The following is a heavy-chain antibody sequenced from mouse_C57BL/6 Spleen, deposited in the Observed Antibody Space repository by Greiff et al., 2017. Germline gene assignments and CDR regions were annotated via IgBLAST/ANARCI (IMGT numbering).Heavy chain of an antibody. D-gene: IGHD2-3*01. V-gene: IGHV3-1*01. CDR2: TSYSGST. J-gene: IGHJ4*01. CDR3: ARRRDGYYGAMDY. Sequence: EVQLVESGPGMVKPSQSLSLTCTVTGYSITSGYDWHWIRHFPGNKLEWMGYTSYSGSTNYNPSLKSRISITHDTSKNHFFLKLNSVTTEDTAPYYCARRRDGYYGAMDYWGQGTSVTVSS. CDR1: GYSITSGYD.